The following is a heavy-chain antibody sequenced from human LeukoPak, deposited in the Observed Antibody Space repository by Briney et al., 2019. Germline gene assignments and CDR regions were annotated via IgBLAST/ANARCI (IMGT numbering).Heavy chain of an antibody. J-gene: IGHJ4*02. V-gene: IGHV4-34*01. CDR2: INHSGST. D-gene: IGHD4-4*01. CDR1: GGSFSGYY. Sequence: SETLSLTCAVYGGSFSGYYWSWIRQPPGKGLEWIGEINHSGSTNYNPSLKSRVTISVDTSKNQFSLKLSSVTAADTAVYYCARGYWGPDYSGNHPYFDYWGQGTLVTVSS. CDR3: ARGYWGPDYSGNHPYFDY.